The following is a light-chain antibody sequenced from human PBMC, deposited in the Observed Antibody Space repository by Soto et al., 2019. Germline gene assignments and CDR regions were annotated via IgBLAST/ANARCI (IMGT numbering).Light chain of an antibody. V-gene: IGKV3-11*01. J-gene: IGKJ3*01. CDR2: DAS. CDR3: QQRSNSFT. CDR1: QSVSSY. Sequence: EIVLTQSPATLSLSPGERATLSCRASQSVSSYLAWYQQKPGQAPRLLIYDASNRATGIPARFSGSGSGTDVTLTISSLEPEDFAVYYCQQRSNSFTFGPGTTVDIK.